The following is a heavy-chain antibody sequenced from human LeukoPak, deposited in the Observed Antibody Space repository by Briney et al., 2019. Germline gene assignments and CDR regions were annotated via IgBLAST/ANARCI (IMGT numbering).Heavy chain of an antibody. Sequence: SEILSLTCTVSGGSVSSASSYWSWVRQPAAKGLEWIGRIYSGGNTHYNPSLKSRVTMSIDASENQFSLKLSSVTAADTAVYFCARSGSGTYFDSWGQGTLVTVSS. CDR3: ARSGSGTYFDS. D-gene: IGHD1-26*01. J-gene: IGHJ4*02. CDR2: IYSGGNT. CDR1: GGSVSSASSY. V-gene: IGHV4-61*02.